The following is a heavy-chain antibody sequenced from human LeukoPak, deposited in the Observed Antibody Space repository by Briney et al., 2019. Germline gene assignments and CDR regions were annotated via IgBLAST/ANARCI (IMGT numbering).Heavy chain of an antibody. CDR1: GFTFSSYN. Sequence: QSGGSLRLSCAASGFTFSSYNMNWVRQAPGKGLEWVSFISSSSRNIYYADSVKGRFTISRDNAKNSLYLQMNSLRAEDTAVYYCARVLHKRNYDSSDYYGYWGQGILVTVSS. V-gene: IGHV3-48*01. CDR3: ARVLHKRNYDSSDYYGY. CDR2: ISSSSRNI. J-gene: IGHJ4*02. D-gene: IGHD3-22*01.